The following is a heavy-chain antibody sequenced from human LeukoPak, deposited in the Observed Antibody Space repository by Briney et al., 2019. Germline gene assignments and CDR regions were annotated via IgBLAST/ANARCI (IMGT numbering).Heavy chain of an antibody. V-gene: IGHV4-59*01. CDR2: IYYSGST. CDR3: ARSNSLAARPSPPRY. Sequence: SETLSLTCTVSGGSISSYYWSWIRQPPGKVLEWTGYIYYSGSTNYNPSLKSRVTISVDTSKNQFSLKLSSVTAADTAVYYCARSNSLAARPSPPRYWGQGTLVTVSS. D-gene: IGHD6-6*01. CDR1: GGSISSYY. J-gene: IGHJ4*02.